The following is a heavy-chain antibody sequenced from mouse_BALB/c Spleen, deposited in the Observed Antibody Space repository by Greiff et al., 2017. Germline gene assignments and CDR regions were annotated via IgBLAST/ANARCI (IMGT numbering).Heavy chain of an antibody. D-gene: IGHD2-10*02. V-gene: IGHV1-53*01. CDR2: INPSNGGT. J-gene: IGHJ2*01. CDR3: TRSGYGNFDY. CDR1: GYTFTSYY. Sequence: VQLQQSGTVLARPGASVKMSCKASGYTFTSYYMYWVKQRPGQGLEWIGGINPSNGGTNFNEKFKSKATLTVDKSSSTAYMQLSSLTSEDSAVYYCTRSGYGNFDYWGQGTTLTVSS.